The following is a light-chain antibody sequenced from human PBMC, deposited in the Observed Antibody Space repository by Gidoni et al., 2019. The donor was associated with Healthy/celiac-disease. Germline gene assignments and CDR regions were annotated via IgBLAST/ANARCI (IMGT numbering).Light chain of an antibody. J-gene: IGKJ4*01. CDR1: QSVSSC. Sequence: ELVLTQSPATLSLSPGERATLSCRASQSVSSCLAWYQQKPVQAPRLLIYDASNRATGIPARFSGSGSGTDFTLTISSLEPEDFAVYYCQQRSNWPTFGGGTKVEIK. CDR3: QQRSNWPT. CDR2: DAS. V-gene: IGKV3-11*01.